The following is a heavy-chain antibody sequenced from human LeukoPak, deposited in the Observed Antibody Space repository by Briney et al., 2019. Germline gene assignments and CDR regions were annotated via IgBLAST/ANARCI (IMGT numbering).Heavy chain of an antibody. D-gene: IGHD4/OR15-4a*01. Sequence: PSETLSLTCTVSRGSISGYSWSWIRQSLGGGLDWIGYIYYSGDTAYNPSLRSRVTLSVDTSKNQFSLQLRSVTTADTAVYYCVRGPYGASISKWFDPWGQGTQVIVSP. CDR3: VRGPYGASISKWFDP. CDR1: RGSISGYS. CDR2: IYYSGDT. J-gene: IGHJ5*02. V-gene: IGHV4-59*01.